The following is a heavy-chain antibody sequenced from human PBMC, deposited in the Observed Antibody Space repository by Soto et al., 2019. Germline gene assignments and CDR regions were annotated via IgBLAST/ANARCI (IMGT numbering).Heavy chain of an antibody. CDR1: GYSFTNND. CDR3: ARMATFGSLNWFDP. CDR2: MNPGSGDT. Sequence: ASVKVSCKASGYSFTNNDVSWVRQATGQGLEWMGWMNPGSGDTGYAQKFQGRVTMTRDISIATAYMELISLRSDDTAIYYCARMATFGSLNWFDPWGRGTLVTVSS. J-gene: IGHJ5*02. V-gene: IGHV1-8*01. D-gene: IGHD3-10*01.